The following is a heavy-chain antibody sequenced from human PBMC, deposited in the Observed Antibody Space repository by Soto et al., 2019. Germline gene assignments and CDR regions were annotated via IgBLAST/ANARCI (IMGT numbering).Heavy chain of an antibody. CDR2: IDTHGKS. Sequence: QVQLLQSGPGLVKPSETLSLTCTVSGASLSHYYWSWIRQSAGKGLEWIGRIDTHGKSDYNPSLKSRVTMAVDTAKKQLSLKLTSVTAADTAVYYCARIGTGDGMGSYNYWGQGTLVTVSS. CDR3: ARIGTGDGMGSYNY. D-gene: IGHD3-10*01. J-gene: IGHJ4*02. CDR1: GASLSHYY. V-gene: IGHV4-4*07.